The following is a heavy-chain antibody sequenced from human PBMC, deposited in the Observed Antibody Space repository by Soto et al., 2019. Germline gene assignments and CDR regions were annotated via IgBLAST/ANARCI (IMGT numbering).Heavy chain of an antibody. V-gene: IGHV3-7*03. CDR1: GFTFSTSW. J-gene: IGHJ4*02. Sequence: EVQLVESGGGLVQPGGSLRLSCAASGFTFSTSWMNWVRQAPGKGLEWVADIKEDGSEKYYVDSLKGRFTISRDNAKNSLYLQMNSLRAEDTAVYYCAREDYYDRRFDSWGQGTLVTVSS. CDR2: IKEDGSEK. CDR3: AREDYYDRRFDS. D-gene: IGHD3-22*01.